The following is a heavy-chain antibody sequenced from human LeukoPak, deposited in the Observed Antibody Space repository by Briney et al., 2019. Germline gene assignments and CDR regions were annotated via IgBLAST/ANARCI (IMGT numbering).Heavy chain of an antibody. CDR2: ISSNGGST. CDR3: VKSLTPATADTYYYYAMDV. D-gene: IGHD2-15*01. Sequence: GGSLRLSCSASRFTFNNFVLHWVSQAQGKGLEYVSVISSNGGSTYSADSVKGRFTISRDNSKNTLYLQMSSLRAEDTAVYYCVKSLTPATADTYYYYAMDVWGKGTTLTVSS. J-gene: IGHJ6*04. CDR1: RFTFNNFV. V-gene: IGHV3-64D*06.